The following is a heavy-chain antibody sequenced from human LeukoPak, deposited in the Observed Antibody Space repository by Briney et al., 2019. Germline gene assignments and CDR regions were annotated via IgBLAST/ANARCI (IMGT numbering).Heavy chain of an antibody. CDR2: IYSSGQS. V-gene: IGHV4-39*07. CDR3: ASHTLFDYVWGTYRPPNFN. CDR1: GDSISSTTDS. J-gene: IGHJ4*02. D-gene: IGHD3-16*02. Sequence: PSETLSLTCTVSGDSISSTTDSWGWIRQSPGKGLEWIGSIYSSGQSYYKVSLRSRVTMSVDTSKNQFSLKLSSVTAADTAVYYCASHTLFDYVWGTYRPPNFNWGQGTLVTVSS.